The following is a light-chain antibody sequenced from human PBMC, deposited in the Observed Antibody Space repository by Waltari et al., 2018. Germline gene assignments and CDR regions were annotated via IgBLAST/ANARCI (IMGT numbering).Light chain of an antibody. Sequence: QSALTQPASVSGSPGQSITISCTGSSSDVGRFNLVSWYQQHPGKAPKLMIYEVTKRPPGVSNRFSGSKSGNTASLTISGLQADDEADYYCCSYAGNRVVFGGGTKLTVL. J-gene: IGLJ2*01. V-gene: IGLV2-23*02. CDR1: SSDVGRFNL. CDR3: CSYAGNRVV. CDR2: EVT.